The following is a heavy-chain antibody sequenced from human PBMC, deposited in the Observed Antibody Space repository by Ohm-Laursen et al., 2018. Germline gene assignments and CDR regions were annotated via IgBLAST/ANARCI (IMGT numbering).Heavy chain of an antibody. D-gene: IGHD5-24*01. V-gene: IGHV4-34*01. Sequence: SQTLSLTWGVYGGSLSNYYWSWIRQPSGKGLEWIGEIHHTGSTKYNPSLKSRVTISVDTSKNQFSLKLTSVTAADTAVYYCARHGTISSSNHFYYDMDAWGQGTTVTVPS. CDR3: ARHGTISSSNHFYYDMDA. J-gene: IGHJ6*02. CDR2: IHHTGST. CDR1: GGSLSNYY.